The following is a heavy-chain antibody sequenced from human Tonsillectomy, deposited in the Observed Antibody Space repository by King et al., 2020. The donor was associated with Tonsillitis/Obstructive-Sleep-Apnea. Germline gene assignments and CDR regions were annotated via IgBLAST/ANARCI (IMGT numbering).Heavy chain of an antibody. V-gene: IGHV3-66*01. J-gene: IGHJ5*02. Sequence: VQLVESGGGLVQPGGSLRLSCVASGFTFSSNYMSWVRQAPGKGLEWVSVIYSDGSTYYADSVKGRFTISRDISKNTMYLQMNSLRAEDTAVYYCARGAPPNWFDPWGQGTLVTVSS. CDR1: GFTFSSNY. CDR2: IYSDGST. CDR3: ARGAPPNWFDP.